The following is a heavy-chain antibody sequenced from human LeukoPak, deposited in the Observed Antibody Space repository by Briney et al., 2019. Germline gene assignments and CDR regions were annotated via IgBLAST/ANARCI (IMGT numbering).Heavy chain of an antibody. D-gene: IGHD1-26*01. CDR2: ISYDGSNK. CDR3: AKDGELPHYYYYYGMDV. V-gene: IGHV3-30*18. CDR1: GFTFSSYG. J-gene: IGHJ6*02. Sequence: PGGSLRLSCAASGFTFSSYGMHWVRQAPGKGLEWVAVISYDGSNKYYADSEKGRFTISRDNSKNTLYLQMNSLRAEDTAVYYCAKDGELPHYYYYYGMDVWGQGTTVTVSS.